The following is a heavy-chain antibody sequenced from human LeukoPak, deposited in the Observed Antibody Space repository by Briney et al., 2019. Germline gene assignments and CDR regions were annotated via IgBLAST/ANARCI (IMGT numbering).Heavy chain of an antibody. CDR2: ISAYNGNT. V-gene: IGHV1-18*01. J-gene: IGHJ5*02. Sequence: GASVKVSCKASGGTFTSYGISWVRQAPGQGLEWMGWISAYNGNTNYAQKLQGRVTMTTDTSTSTAYMELRSLRSDDTAVYYCARNYDFWSGYYTGGDNWFDPWGQGTLVTVSS. CDR3: ARNYDFWSGYYTGGDNWFDP. CDR1: GGTFTSYG. D-gene: IGHD3-3*01.